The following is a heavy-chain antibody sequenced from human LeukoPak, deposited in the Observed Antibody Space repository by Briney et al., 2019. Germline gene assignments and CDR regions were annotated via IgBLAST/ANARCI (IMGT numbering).Heavy chain of an antibody. D-gene: IGHD2-2*01. CDR2: ISGSGGST. J-gene: IGHJ4*02. CDR1: GFTFGSYA. Sequence: PGGSLRLSCAASGFTFGSYAMSWVRQAPGKGLEWVSAISGSGGSTYYADSVKGRLTISRDNSKNTLYLQMNSLRAEDTALYYCAKDCTSTNCYVDYWGQGTLVTVSS. CDR3: AKDCTSTNCYVDY. V-gene: IGHV3-23*01.